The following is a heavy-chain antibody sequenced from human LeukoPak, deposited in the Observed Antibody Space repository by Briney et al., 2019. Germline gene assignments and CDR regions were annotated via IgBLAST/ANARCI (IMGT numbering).Heavy chain of an antibody. J-gene: IGHJ4*02. CDR2: INPNIGGT. V-gene: IGHV1-2*02. CDR3: ARNDDLSPFFDS. D-gene: IGHD3-3*01. CDR1: GYTFTGYY. Sequence: ASVKVSCKASGYTFTGYYMHWVRQAPGQGLEWMGWINPNIGGTKYAQKFQGRVTMTTDTSISTAYMELSRLRSDDTAMYYCARNDDLSPFFDSWGQGTLVTVSS.